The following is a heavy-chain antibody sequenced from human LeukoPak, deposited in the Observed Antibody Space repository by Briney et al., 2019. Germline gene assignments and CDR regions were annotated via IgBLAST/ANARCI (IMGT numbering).Heavy chain of an antibody. CDR3: ARDLIAAAGHYYFDY. CDR2: ISSSSSYI. J-gene: IGHJ4*02. Sequence: AGGSLRLSCAASGFTFSSYSMNWVRQAPGKGLEWVSYISSSSSYIYYADSVKGRFTISRDNAKNSLYLQMNSLRAEDTAVYYCARDLIAAAGHYYFDYWGQGTLVTVSS. V-gene: IGHV3-21*01. CDR1: GFTFSSYS. D-gene: IGHD6-13*01.